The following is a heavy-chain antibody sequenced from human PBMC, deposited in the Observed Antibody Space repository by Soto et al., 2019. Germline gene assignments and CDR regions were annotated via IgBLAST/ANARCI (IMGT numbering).Heavy chain of an antibody. CDR2: ISAYDGKT. Sequence: AAVKVSCKTSGYTFNTYGINWVRQAPGQGLELMGWISAYDGKTTYAEKFQGRVTMTTDTSTSTAYMELRSLRSDDTAVYYCARDPHEFWTSYWFDPWGQGTPVTVSS. J-gene: IGHJ5*02. CDR1: GYTFNTYG. V-gene: IGHV1-18*01. D-gene: IGHD3-3*01. CDR3: ARDPHEFWTSYWFDP.